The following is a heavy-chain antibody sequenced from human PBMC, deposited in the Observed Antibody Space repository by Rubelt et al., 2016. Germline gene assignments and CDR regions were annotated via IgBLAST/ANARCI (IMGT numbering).Heavy chain of an antibody. CDR2: ISAYNGNT. CDR1: GYTFTSYG. CDR3: ARGVEYYYGSGTNWFDP. D-gene: IGHD3-10*01. Sequence: QVQLVQSGAEVKKPGASVKVSCKASGYTFTSYGISWVRQAPGQGLEWMGWISAYNGNTNYAQKLQGRVTMTTDTSTSTAYRELSSLRSEDTAVYYCARGVEYYYGSGTNWFDPWGQGTLVTVSS. J-gene: IGHJ5*02. V-gene: IGHV1-18*01.